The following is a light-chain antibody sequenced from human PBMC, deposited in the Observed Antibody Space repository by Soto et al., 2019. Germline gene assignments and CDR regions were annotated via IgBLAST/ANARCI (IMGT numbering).Light chain of an antibody. J-gene: IGKJ5*01. Sequence: EIIMTQSPATLSVSPGERATLSCRASQSVSNNLAWYQQKPGQAPRLLIYYASTRATGIPARFSGSGSGTEFTLTTSSLQSEDFALYYCQQYNDWQPITFGQGTRLEVK. V-gene: IGKV3-15*01. CDR2: YAS. CDR3: QQYNDWQPIT. CDR1: QSVSNN.